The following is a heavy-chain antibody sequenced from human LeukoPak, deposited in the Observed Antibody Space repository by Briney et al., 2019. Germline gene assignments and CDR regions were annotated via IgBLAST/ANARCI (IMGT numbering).Heavy chain of an antibody. Sequence: GGSLRLSCEGSGFTFRNYWMGWVRQAPGKGLQWVANIKTDGSEKYYVDSVKGRFTISRDNAKNSLYLQMNSLRAEDTAVYYCATYSSLNRREFQFWGQGTLLTVSS. CDR1: GFTFRNYW. D-gene: IGHD3-22*01. V-gene: IGHV3-7*01. CDR3: ATYSSLNRREFQF. CDR2: IKTDGSEK. J-gene: IGHJ1*01.